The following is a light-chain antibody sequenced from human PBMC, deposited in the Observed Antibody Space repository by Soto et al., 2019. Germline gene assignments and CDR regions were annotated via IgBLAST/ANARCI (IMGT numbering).Light chain of an antibody. Sequence: QSVLTQPASVSGSPGQSITISCTGTSSDFGVYDSVSWYQQHPGKAPKLIIYGVTNPPSGGSNRFSGSKSGNTASLTVSGLQTEYEADYYCSSFRDCNTLWIFGGGTKLTVL. J-gene: IGLJ2*01. CDR2: GVT. CDR3: SSFRDCNTLWI. V-gene: IGLV2-14*01. CDR1: SSDFGVYDS.